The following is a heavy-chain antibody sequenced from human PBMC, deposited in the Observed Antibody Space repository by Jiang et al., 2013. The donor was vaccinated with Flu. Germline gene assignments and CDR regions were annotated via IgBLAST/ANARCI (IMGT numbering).Heavy chain of an antibody. CDR1: GFTFSSYG. CDR2: IWYDGSNK. Sequence: QLVESGGGVVQPGRSLRLSCAASGFTFSSYGMHWVRQAPGKGLEWVAVIWYDGSNKYYADSVKGRFTISRDNSKNTLYLQMNSLRAEDTAVYYCARGLSGWAIDYWGQGTLVTVSS. D-gene: IGHD6-19*01. CDR3: ARGLSGWAIDY. V-gene: IGHV3-33*01. J-gene: IGHJ4*02.